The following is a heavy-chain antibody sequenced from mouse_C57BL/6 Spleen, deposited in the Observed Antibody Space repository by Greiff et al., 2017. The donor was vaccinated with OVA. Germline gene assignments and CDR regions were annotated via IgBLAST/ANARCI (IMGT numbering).Heavy chain of an antibody. CDR2: IYPSDSET. CDR3: AREGGYYDFDY. V-gene: IGHV1-61*01. CDR1: GYTFTSYW. J-gene: IGHJ2*01. Sequence: QVQLQQPGAELVRPGSSVKLSCKASGYTFTSYWMDWVKQRPGQGLEWIGNIYPSDSETHYNQKFKDKATLTVDKSSSTAYMQLSSLTSEDSAVYYCAREGGYYDFDYWGQGTTLTVSS. D-gene: IGHD2-3*01.